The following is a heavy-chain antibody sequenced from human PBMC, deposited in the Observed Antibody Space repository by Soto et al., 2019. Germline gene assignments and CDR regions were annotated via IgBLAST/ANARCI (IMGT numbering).Heavy chain of an antibody. Sequence: QVQLVQSGAEVKKPGASVKVSCKASGYTFTSYYMHWVRQAPGQGLEWMGIINPSGGSTSYAQKFQGRVTMTRVTSTSTVYMELSSLRSEDTAVYYGARVGLGDFYYYYGMDVWGQGTTVTVSS. CDR2: INPSGGST. J-gene: IGHJ6*02. CDR1: GYTFTSYY. V-gene: IGHV1-46*01. CDR3: ARVGLGDFYYYYGMDV. D-gene: IGHD3-16*01.